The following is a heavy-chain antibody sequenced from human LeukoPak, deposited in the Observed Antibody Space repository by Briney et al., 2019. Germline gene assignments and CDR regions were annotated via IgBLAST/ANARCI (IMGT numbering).Heavy chain of an antibody. D-gene: IGHD3-22*01. Sequence: SETLSLTCAVYGGSFRGYYWSWIRQPPGKGLEWIGEINHSGSTNYNPSLKSRVTISVDTSKNQFSLKLSSVTAADTAVYYCARVVRYYDSSGYDYFDYWGQGTLVTVSS. CDR2: INHSGST. CDR3: ARVVRYYDSSGYDYFDY. J-gene: IGHJ4*02. V-gene: IGHV4-34*01. CDR1: GGSFRGYY.